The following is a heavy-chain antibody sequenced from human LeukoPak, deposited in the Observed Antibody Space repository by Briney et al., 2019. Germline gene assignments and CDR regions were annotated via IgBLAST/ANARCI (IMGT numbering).Heavy chain of an antibody. CDR3: ANIRFDWLLRY. V-gene: IGHV3-23*01. CDR2: IIGSGGST. Sequence: GGSLRLSCAASGFTFSSYAMSWVRQAPGKGLEWVSAIIGSGGSTYYADSVKGRFTISRDNSKNTLYLQMNSLRAEDTAVYYCANIRFDWLLRYWGQGTLVTVSS. D-gene: IGHD3-9*01. J-gene: IGHJ4*02. CDR1: GFTFSSYA.